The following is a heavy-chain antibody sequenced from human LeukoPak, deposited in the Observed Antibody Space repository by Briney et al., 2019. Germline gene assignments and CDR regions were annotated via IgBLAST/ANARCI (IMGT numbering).Heavy chain of an antibody. Sequence: PGGSLRLSCAASGFTFSSYGMHWVRQAPGKGLEWVAVISYDGSNKYYADSVKGRFTISRDNSKNTLYLQMNSLRAEDTAVYYCARDRGYYVFDYWGQGTLVTVSS. V-gene: IGHV3-30*03. J-gene: IGHJ4*02. D-gene: IGHD3-22*01. CDR1: GFTFSSYG. CDR3: ARDRGYYVFDY. CDR2: ISYDGSNK.